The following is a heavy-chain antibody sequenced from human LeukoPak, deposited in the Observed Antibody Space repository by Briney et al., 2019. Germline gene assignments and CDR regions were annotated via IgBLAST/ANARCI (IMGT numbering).Heavy chain of an antibody. Sequence: PSETLSLTCTVSGGSISSYYWSWIRQPAGKGLEWIGRIYTSGSTNYNPSLKCRVTMSVDTSKNQFSLKLSSVTAADTAVYYCARMSIHLGSDFFDYWGQGTLVTVSS. CDR3: ARMSIHLGSDFFDY. V-gene: IGHV4-4*07. CDR1: GGSISSYY. J-gene: IGHJ4*02. D-gene: IGHD5-12*01. CDR2: IYTSGST.